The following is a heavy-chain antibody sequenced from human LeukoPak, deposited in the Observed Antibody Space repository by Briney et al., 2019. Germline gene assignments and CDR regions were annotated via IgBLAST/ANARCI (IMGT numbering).Heavy chain of an antibody. CDR2: IYYSGST. D-gene: IGHD3-16*01. Sequence: SETLSLTCTVSGGSISSGGYYWSWIRQHPGKGLEWIGYIYYSGSTYYNPSLKGRVTISVDTSKNQFSLKLSSVTAADTAVYYCARGGRDPNWFDPWGQGTLVTVSS. CDR1: GGSISSGGYY. V-gene: IGHV4-31*03. J-gene: IGHJ5*02. CDR3: ARGGRDPNWFDP.